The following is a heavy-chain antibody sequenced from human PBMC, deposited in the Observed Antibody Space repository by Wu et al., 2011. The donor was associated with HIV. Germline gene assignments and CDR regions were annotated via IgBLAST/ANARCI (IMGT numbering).Heavy chain of an antibody. CDR1: GYTFTSYY. CDR2: IDPSGGST. V-gene: IGHV1-46*01. D-gene: IGHD3-16*02. Sequence: QVXLVQSGIEXKKPGLSEGSCKASGYTFTSYYIHWLRQAPGQGLEWMGKIDPSGGSTTYAQKFQGRVTMTGDTSTSTVYMELSNLRSEDTAVYYCARSFRDTYFYYYGISVWGQGTTVTVSS. J-gene: IGHJ6*02. CDR3: ARSFRDTYFYYYGISV.